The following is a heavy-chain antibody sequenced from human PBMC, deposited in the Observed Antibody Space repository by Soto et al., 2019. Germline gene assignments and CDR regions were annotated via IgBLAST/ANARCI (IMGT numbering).Heavy chain of an antibody. CDR3: AREFYCSSTSCPPGYYYYYMDV. Sequence: GASVKVSCKASGYTFTSYAMHWVRQAPGQRLEWMGWINAGNGNTKYSQKFQGRVTITRDTSASTAYMELSSLRSEDTAVYYCAREFYCSSTSCPPGYYYYYMDVWGKGTTVTVSS. V-gene: IGHV1-3*01. CDR1: GYTFTSYA. J-gene: IGHJ6*03. D-gene: IGHD2-2*01. CDR2: INAGNGNT.